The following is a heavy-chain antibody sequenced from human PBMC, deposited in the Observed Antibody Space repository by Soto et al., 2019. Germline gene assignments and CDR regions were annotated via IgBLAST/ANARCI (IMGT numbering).Heavy chain of an antibody. CDR1: GGSLTNYF. J-gene: IGHJ3*01. Sequence: QVQLQESGPGLVEPSETLSLTCTVPGGSLTNYFWTWIRQSPGKGLEWIAYIRYSGKTDYNPSLKSRVTTSLDTPKNQFSLKLTSVTAADTAMYYCARFQYTVVTPFDLWGQGTMVIVSS. CDR3: ARFQYTVVTPFDL. V-gene: IGHV4-59*01. CDR2: IRYSGKT. D-gene: IGHD2-21*02.